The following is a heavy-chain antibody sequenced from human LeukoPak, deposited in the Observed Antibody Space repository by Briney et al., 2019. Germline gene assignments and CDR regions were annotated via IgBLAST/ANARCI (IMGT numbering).Heavy chain of an antibody. CDR2: IYNDNT. V-gene: IGHV3-53*01. Sequence: GGSLRLSCTVSGFTVSSNSMSWVRQAPGKGLEWVSFIYNDNTHYSDSVKGRVTISRDNSKNTLYLQMHSLRAEDPAVYYCARRAGAYSHPYDYWGQGTLVTVSS. CDR3: ARRAGAYSHPYDY. J-gene: IGHJ4*02. D-gene: IGHD4/OR15-4a*01. CDR1: GFTVSSNS.